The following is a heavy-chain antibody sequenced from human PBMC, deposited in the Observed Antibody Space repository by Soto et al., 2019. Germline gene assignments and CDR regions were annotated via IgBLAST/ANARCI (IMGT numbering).Heavy chain of an antibody. D-gene: IGHD5-12*01. CDR1: GSSFTNAW. CDR3: TTEDPSWLRGLEY. V-gene: IGHV3-15*01. J-gene: IGHJ4*02. CDR2: IKTRIDSATT. Sequence: EVQLVESGGGLVKPGESLRLSCEASGSSFTNAWMNWVRQAPGKGLEWVGRIKTRIDSATTDYAAPVKGRFTISRDDSKNTLYLQMDSLKPEDTAVYYCTTEDPSWLRGLEYGGQGTLVTVSS.